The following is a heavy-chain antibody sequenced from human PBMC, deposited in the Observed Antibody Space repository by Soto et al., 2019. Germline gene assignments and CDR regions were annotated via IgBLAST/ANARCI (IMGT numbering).Heavy chain of an antibody. D-gene: IGHD3-10*01. CDR3: ASLPGFYYGSVYGMDV. Sequence: QVQLVQSGTEVKKPGSSVKVSCKASGGTFRSNAISWVRQAPGQGLEWMGGLIPIFGRTTYAQKFQGRVTITADDSASTAYMELSSLRSDDTAVYYCASLPGFYYGSVYGMDVWGQGTTVTVSS. J-gene: IGHJ6*02. V-gene: IGHV1-69*01. CDR2: LIPIFGRT. CDR1: GGTFRSNA.